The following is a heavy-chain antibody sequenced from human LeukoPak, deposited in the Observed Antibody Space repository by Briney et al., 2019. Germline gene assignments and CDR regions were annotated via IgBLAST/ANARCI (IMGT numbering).Heavy chain of an antibody. Sequence: PGGSLRLSCAASGFTFSNAWMSWVRQAPGKGLEWVGRIKSKTDGGTTDYAAPVKGRFTISRDDSKNTLYLQMNSLKTEDTAVYYCTTRNYYDCSGYPYYFDYWGQGTLVTVSS. CDR1: GFTFSNAW. CDR2: IKSKTDGGTT. D-gene: IGHD3-22*01. CDR3: TTRNYYDCSGYPYYFDY. V-gene: IGHV3-15*01. J-gene: IGHJ4*02.